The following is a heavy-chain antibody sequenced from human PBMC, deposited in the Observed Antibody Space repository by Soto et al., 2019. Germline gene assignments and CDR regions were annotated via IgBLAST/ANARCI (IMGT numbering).Heavy chain of an antibody. J-gene: IGHJ6*02. V-gene: IGHV3-23*01. D-gene: IGHD6-19*01. Sequence: PGGSLRLSCAASGFTFSDYAMSWVRQAPGKGLEWVSRISGSGGSTDYADSVRGRFTISRDNSKNTLFLQMDSLRAEDTAKYYCAKENRHTSAWPSDGMDVWGQGTTVTVSS. CDR1: GFTFSDYA. CDR2: ISGSGGST. CDR3: AKENRHTSAWPSDGMDV.